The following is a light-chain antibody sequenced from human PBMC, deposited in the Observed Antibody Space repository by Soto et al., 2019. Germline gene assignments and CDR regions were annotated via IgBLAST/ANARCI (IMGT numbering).Light chain of an antibody. V-gene: IGKV3-20*01. CDR3: QQYGSSPTIT. CDR1: QSVSSSF. CDR2: GAS. J-gene: IGKJ5*01. Sequence: TQSPSSLSASVGERATLSCRASQSVSSSFLAWYQQKPGQAPRLLIYGASSRATGIPDRFSGSGSGTDFTLTISRLEPEDSAVYYCQQYGSSPTITFGQGTRLEIK.